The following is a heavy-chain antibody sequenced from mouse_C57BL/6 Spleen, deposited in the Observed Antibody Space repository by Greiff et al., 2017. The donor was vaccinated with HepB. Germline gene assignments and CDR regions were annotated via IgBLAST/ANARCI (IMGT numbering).Heavy chain of an antibody. Sequence: VQVVESGPGLVAPSQSLSITCTVSGFSLTSYAISWVRQPPGKGLEWLGVLLTGGGTNYNSALKSRLSIRQDNSKRQFFLKMNSLQTDDTARYYCARTYDYDVDYWGQGTSVTVSS. J-gene: IGHJ4*01. CDR3: ARTYDYDVDY. CDR1: GFSLTSYA. V-gene: IGHV2-9-1*01. CDR2: LLTGGGT. D-gene: IGHD2-4*01.